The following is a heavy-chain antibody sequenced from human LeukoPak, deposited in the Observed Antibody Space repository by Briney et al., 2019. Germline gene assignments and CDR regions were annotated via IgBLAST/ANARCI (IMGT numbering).Heavy chain of an antibody. V-gene: IGHV1-18*01. J-gene: IGHJ4*02. D-gene: IGHD3-22*01. CDR3: ARGGDSSGYHYSLPLDY. CDR1: GYTCTSYG. Sequence: ASVKVSCKASGYTCTSYGISWVRQAPGQGLEWMGWISAYNGNTNYAQKLQGRVTMTTDTSTSTAYMELRSLRSDDTAVYYCARGGDSSGYHYSLPLDYWGQGTLVTVSS. CDR2: ISAYNGNT.